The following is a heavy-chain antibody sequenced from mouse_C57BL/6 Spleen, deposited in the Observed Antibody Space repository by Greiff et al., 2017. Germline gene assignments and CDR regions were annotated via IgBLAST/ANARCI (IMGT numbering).Heavy chain of an antibody. CDR2: ISSGGDYI. V-gene: IGHV5-9-1*02. CDR1: GFTFSSYA. D-gene: IGHD2-4*01. Sequence: EVKLVESGEGLVKPGGSLKLSCAASGFTFSSYAMSWVRQTPEKRLEWVAYISSGGDYIYYADTVKGRFTISRDNARNTLYLQMSSLKSEDTAMYYCTTYDYDEGYAMDYWGQGTSVTVSS. CDR3: TTYDYDEGYAMDY. J-gene: IGHJ4*01.